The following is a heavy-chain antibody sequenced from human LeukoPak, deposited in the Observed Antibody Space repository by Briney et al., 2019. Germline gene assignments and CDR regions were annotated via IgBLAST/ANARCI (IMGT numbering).Heavy chain of an antibody. CDR3: AREMRSPRGGFDY. CDR2: INHSGST. J-gene: IGHJ4*02. D-gene: IGHD3-10*01. CDR1: GGSFSGYY. V-gene: IGHV4-34*01. Sequence: SETLSLTCAVYGGSFSGYYWSWIRQPPGKGLEWIGEINHSGSTNYNPSLKSRVTISVDTSKNQFSLKLSSVTAADTAVYYCAREMRSPRGGFDYWDQGTLVTVSS.